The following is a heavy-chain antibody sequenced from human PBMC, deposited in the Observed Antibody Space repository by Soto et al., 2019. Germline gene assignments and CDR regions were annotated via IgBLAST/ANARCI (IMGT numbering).Heavy chain of an antibody. Sequence: GGSLRLSCKGSGYSFTSYWIGWVRQMPGKGLEWMGIIYPGDSDTRYSPSFQGQVTISADKSISTAYLQWSSLKASDTAMYYCARLTWIVATIDAFDIWGQGTMVTVSS. J-gene: IGHJ3*02. CDR3: ARLTWIVATIDAFDI. V-gene: IGHV5-51*01. D-gene: IGHD5-12*01. CDR1: GYSFTSYW. CDR2: IYPGDSDT.